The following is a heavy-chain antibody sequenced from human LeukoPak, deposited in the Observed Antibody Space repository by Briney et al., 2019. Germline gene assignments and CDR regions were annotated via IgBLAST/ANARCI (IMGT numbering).Heavy chain of an antibody. CDR1: GITFSSYA. J-gene: IGHJ4*02. CDR3: AKDGVVVVAATAY. V-gene: IGHV3-23*01. Sequence: GGSLRLSCAASGITFSSYAMSWVRQAPGKGLEWVSAISGSGGSTYYADSVKGRFTISRDNSKNTLYLQMNSLRAEDTAVYYCAKDGVVVVAATAYWGQGTLVTVSS. D-gene: IGHD2-15*01. CDR2: ISGSGGST.